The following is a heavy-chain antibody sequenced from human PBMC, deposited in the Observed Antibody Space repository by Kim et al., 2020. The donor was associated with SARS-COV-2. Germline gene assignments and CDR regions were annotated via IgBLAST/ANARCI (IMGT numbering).Heavy chain of an antibody. J-gene: IGHJ4*02. D-gene: IGHD6-13*01. CDR3: ARYSSSWYSVFDY. V-gene: IGHV3-21*01. Sequence: YADPVKGRFTISRDNAKNSLYLQMNSLRAEDTAVYYCARYSSSWYSVFDYWGQGTLVTVSS.